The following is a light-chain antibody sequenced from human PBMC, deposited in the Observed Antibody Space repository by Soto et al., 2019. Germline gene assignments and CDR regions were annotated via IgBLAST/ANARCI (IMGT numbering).Light chain of an antibody. CDR3: QQYGSAPRK. CDR1: QSVSSSL. CDR2: GAS. Sequence: EYVLTQSPGTKSLSPGERATLSCRASQSVSSSLLSWYQQKPGQAPRLLIYGASGRATGIPDRFSGSGSGTDFTLTISSLEPEDFAVYYCQQYGSAPRKFGQGTKGDIK. J-gene: IGKJ1*01. V-gene: IGKV3-20*01.